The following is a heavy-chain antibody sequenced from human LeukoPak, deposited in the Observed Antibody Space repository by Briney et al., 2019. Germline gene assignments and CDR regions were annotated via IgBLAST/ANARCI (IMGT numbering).Heavy chain of an antibody. V-gene: IGHV3-74*01. CDR1: GFTFSSRW. Sequence: GGSLRLSCVASGFTFSSRWMHWVRQAPGKGLVWVSIINTDGSTTRYADFVEDRFTISRDNARNTLYLEMNSLRVEDTAVYFCARDISRTMDVWGQGTTVTV. CDR3: ARDISRTMDV. D-gene: IGHD2/OR15-2a*01. J-gene: IGHJ6*02. CDR2: INTDGSTT.